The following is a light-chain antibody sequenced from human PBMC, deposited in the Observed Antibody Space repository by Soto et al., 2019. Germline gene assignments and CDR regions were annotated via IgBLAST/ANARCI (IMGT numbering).Light chain of an antibody. Sequence: SYDLTQPPSVSVAPGQTARITCGGNNIGSKSVHWYQQKPGQAPVLFVYDDSERLSGIPERFSGSNSGITATLTISRVEAVDEGDYYCQVWDSRSYHVYVFGTGTKLTVL. CDR1: NIGSKS. J-gene: IGLJ1*01. CDR3: QVWDSRSYHVYV. CDR2: DDS. V-gene: IGLV3-21*02.